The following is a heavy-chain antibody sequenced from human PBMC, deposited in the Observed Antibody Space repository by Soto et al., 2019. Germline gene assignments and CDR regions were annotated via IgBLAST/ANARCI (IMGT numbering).Heavy chain of an antibody. CDR1: GGSISSGGYY. V-gene: IGHV4-31*03. CDR3: SNYYDSSGYFVY. Sequence: QVQLQESGPGLVKPSQTLSLTCTVSGGSISSGGYYWSWIRQLPGKGLEWIGYIYYSGSTYYNPSLKSRITISVDTSKNQFSLKLSSVTAADTAVYYCSNYYDSSGYFVYWGQGILVTVSS. D-gene: IGHD3-22*01. CDR2: IYYSGST. J-gene: IGHJ4*02.